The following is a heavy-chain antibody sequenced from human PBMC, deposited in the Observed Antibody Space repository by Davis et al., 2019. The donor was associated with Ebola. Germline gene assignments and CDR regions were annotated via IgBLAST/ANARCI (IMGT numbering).Heavy chain of an antibody. CDR3: ARGRIVGAPLGDAFDI. V-gene: IGHV1-2*02. CDR2: INPNSGGT. Sequence: ASVKVSCKASGYTFTGYYMHWVRQAPGQGLEWMGWINPNSGGTNYAQKFQGRVTMTRDTSISTAYMELSRLRSDDTAVYYCARGRIVGAPLGDAFDIWGQGTMVTVSS. J-gene: IGHJ3*02. CDR1: GYTFTGYY. D-gene: IGHD1-26*01.